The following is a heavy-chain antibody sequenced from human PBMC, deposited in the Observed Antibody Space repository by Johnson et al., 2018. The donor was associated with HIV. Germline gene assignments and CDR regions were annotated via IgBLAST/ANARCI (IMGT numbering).Heavy chain of an antibody. D-gene: IGHD1-26*01. Sequence: QMQLVESGGGVVQPGRSLRLSCAASGFTFSSYGMHWVRQAPGKGLEWVAFIRSDGSSTRYADSVKGRFTISRDNAKNTLYLQMNSLRAEDTAVYYCAREGVVGVKDGLIWGQGTMVTVSS. J-gene: IGHJ3*02. CDR3: AREGVVGVKDGLI. V-gene: IGHV3-33*08. CDR2: IRSDGSST. CDR1: GFTFSSYG.